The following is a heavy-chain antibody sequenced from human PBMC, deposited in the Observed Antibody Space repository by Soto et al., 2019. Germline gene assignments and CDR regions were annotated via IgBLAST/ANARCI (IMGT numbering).Heavy chain of an antibody. CDR1: GYTFTSYG. D-gene: IGHD6-6*01. CDR2: ISAYNGNT. Sequence: GASVKVSCKASGYTFTSYGISWVRQAPGQGLEWMGWISAYNGNTNYAQKLQGRVTMTTDTSTSTAYMELRSLRSDDTAVYYCARFVNPTGNRIAARQYNWFGAWGQGTLGTGSS. CDR3: ARFVNPTGNRIAARQYNWFGA. J-gene: IGHJ5*02. V-gene: IGHV1-18*01.